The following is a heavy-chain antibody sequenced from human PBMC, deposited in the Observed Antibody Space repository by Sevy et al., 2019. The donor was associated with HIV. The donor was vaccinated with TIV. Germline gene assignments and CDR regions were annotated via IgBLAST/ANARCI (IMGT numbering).Heavy chain of an antibody. Sequence: GGSLRLSCAASGFTFGNYWMHWVRQAPGKGLVRISRINNDGSNRNYADSVKGRFTTSRDNAKNTLYLQMSSLRAEDMAVYHCGRELISMVPGVPDAFDIWGQGTMVPVSS. V-gene: IGHV3-74*01. D-gene: IGHD3-10*01. CDR1: GFTFGNYW. CDR2: INNDGSNR. J-gene: IGHJ3*02. CDR3: GRELISMVPGVPDAFDI.